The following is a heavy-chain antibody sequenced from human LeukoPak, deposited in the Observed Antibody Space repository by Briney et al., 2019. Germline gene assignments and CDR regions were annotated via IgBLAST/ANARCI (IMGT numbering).Heavy chain of an antibody. CDR1: GYTFTSYG. Sequence: ASVKVSCKASGYTFTSYGISWVRQAPGQGLEWMGWISAYNGNTNYAQKLQGRVTMTTDTSTGTAYMELRSLRSDDTAVYYCARDIPQDYGDHAFDYWGQGTLVTVSS. CDR2: ISAYNGNT. V-gene: IGHV1-18*01. J-gene: IGHJ4*02. D-gene: IGHD4-17*01. CDR3: ARDIPQDYGDHAFDY.